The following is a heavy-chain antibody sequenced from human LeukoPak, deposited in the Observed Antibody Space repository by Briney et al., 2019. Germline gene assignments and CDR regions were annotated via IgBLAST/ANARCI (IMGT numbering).Heavy chain of an antibody. CDR3: ASLSTAMVIVSAFDI. J-gene: IGHJ3*02. CDR2: IIPILGIA. D-gene: IGHD5-18*01. Sequence: RASVKVSCKASGGTFSSYAISWVRQAPGQGLEWMGRIIPILGIANYAQKFQGRVTITADKSTSTAYMELSSLRSEDTAVYYCASLSTAMVIVSAFDIWGQGTMVTVSS. V-gene: IGHV1-69*04. CDR1: GGTFSSYA.